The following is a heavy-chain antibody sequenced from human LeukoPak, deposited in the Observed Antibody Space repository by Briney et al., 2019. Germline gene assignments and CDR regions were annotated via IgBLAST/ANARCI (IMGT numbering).Heavy chain of an antibody. CDR1: GGSFSGYY. Sequence: PSETLSLTCAVYGGSFSGYYWSWIRQPPGKGLEWIGEINHSGSTNYNPSLKSRVTISVDTSKNQFSLKLSSVTAADTAVYYCAREAPVDYYDRSGYYGNFDYWGQGTLVTVSS. J-gene: IGHJ4*02. V-gene: IGHV4-34*01. D-gene: IGHD3-22*01. CDR3: AREAPVDYYDRSGYYGNFDY. CDR2: INHSGST.